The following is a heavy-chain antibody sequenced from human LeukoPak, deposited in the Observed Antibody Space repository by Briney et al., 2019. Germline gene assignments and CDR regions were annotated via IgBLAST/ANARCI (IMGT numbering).Heavy chain of an antibody. CDR2: FDPEEGET. CDR1: GHSLAELA. J-gene: IGHJ6*02. V-gene: IGHV1-24*01. Sequence: ASVKVSCKVSGHSLAELAMHWVRQAPGKGLEWVGGFDPEEGETFYAQEVLGRVSMTEDTSTDTAYMELSSLTSEDTAVYYCAILPLTVVTPLDVWGQGTTVTVYS. CDR3: AILPLTVVTPLDV. D-gene: IGHD4-23*01.